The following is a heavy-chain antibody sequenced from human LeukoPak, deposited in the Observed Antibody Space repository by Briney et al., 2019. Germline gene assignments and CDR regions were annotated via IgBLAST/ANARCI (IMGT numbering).Heavy chain of an antibody. J-gene: IGHJ4*02. V-gene: IGHV1-69*04. Sequence: SVKVSCKASGGTFSFYAINWVRQAPGQGLEWMGRIIPIPGMANYAQKFQGRVTITADSSTSTAYMEVSSLRSEDTAAYYCAKVGFSEMEWLLYSDHWGQGTLVTVSS. D-gene: IGHD3-3*01. CDR2: IIPIPGMA. CDR3: AKVGFSEMEWLLYSDH. CDR1: GGTFSFYA.